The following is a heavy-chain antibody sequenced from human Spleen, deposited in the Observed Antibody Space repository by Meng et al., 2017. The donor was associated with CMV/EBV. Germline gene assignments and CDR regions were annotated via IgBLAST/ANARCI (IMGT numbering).Heavy chain of an antibody. D-gene: IGHD1-26*01. J-gene: IGHJ5*02. Sequence: QVQLVQSGAEAKKPGSSVKVSCKASGGTFSSHTISWVRQAPGQGLEWMGRLIPILGIANYAQKFQGRVTITADKSTTTAYMELSSLRSEDTAVYYCARKVGASTYWFDPWGQGTLVTVSS. CDR2: LIPILGIA. CDR3: ARKVGASTYWFDP. V-gene: IGHV1-69*02. CDR1: GGTFSSHT.